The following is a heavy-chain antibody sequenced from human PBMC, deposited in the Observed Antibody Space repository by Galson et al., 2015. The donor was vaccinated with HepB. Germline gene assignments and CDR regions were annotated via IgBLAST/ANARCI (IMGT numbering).Heavy chain of an antibody. V-gene: IGHV3-30*18. J-gene: IGHJ4*02. CDR2: ISYDGVDK. CDR3: AKAEVPFSSGWDYYDY. D-gene: IGHD6-19*01. Sequence: SLRLSCAVSGFTFSSHAMHWVRQAPGEGLEWVADISYDGVDKYYADSVKGRFTISRDNAKNTLYLQMNSLKTEDTAVHYCAKAEVPFSSGWDYYDYWGQGTRVTVSS. CDR1: GFTFSSHA.